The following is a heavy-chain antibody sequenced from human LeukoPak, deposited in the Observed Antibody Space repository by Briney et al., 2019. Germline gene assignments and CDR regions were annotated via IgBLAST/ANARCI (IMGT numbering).Heavy chain of an antibody. J-gene: IGHJ5*02. V-gene: IGHV1-2*02. Sequence: GASVKVSCNASGYTFTGYYMHWVRQAPGQGLEWMGWINSNSGCTNYAQQFQGRVTITRDTSISTADMELSRLRSDDTAVYYCARDKDRGYYDSSGYLRVSFDPWGQGTLVTVSS. CDR2: INSNSGCT. D-gene: IGHD3-22*01. CDR3: ARDKDRGYYDSSGYLRVSFDP. CDR1: GYTFTGYY.